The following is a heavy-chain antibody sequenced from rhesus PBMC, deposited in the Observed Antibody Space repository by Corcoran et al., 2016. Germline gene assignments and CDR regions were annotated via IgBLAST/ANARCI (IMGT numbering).Heavy chain of an antibody. CDR3: ARDGDTVGTAYFDY. Sequence: QVQLQQWGEGLVKPSETLSLTCAVYGGSISGYYYWSWIRQPPGKGLEWIGYINGKSASTNYNPSLKIRVSISKYTSKNQFSLKLSSVTAADTAVYYCARDGDTVGTAYFDYWGQGVLVTVSS. D-gene: IGHD5-42*01. CDR2: INGKSAST. CDR1: GGSISGYYY. V-gene: IGHV4-73*01. J-gene: IGHJ4*01.